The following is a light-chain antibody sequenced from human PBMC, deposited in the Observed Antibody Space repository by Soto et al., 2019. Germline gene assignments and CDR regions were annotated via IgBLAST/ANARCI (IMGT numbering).Light chain of an antibody. CDR1: QSIGSW. V-gene: IGKV1-5*03. CDR2: KAS. CDR3: QQYNSYSWT. J-gene: IGKJ1*01. Sequence: DIHMTQSPSTLSAPLGDRVTITCRASQSIGSWLAWYQQKPGKAPKLLIYKASTLESGVPSRFSGRGSGTEFTLTISSLQPDDFATYYCQQYNSYSWTFGQGTKVDIK.